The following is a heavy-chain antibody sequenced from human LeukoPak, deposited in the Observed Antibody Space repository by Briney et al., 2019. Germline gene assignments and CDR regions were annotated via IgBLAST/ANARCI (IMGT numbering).Heavy chain of an antibody. D-gene: IGHD1-26*01. J-gene: IGHJ2*01. CDR3: AKGNWGERLDWYFDL. CDR2: ITGSGGST. CDR1: GFTFSNYD. Sequence: GGSLRPSCAASGFTFSNYDMSWVRQAPGSGLEWVAGITGSGGSTYYADSVKGRFTVSRDNSKTTLYLQMNSLRAEDTAVYYCAKGNWGERLDWYFDLWGRGTLVTVSS. V-gene: IGHV3-23*01.